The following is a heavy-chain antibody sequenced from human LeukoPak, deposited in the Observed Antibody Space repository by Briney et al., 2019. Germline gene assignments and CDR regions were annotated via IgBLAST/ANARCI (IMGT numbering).Heavy chain of an antibody. CDR1: GFTFSPYW. J-gene: IGHJ1*01. Sequence: GGSLRLSCVASGFTFSPYWMHGVRQAAGKGLVWVSRIKNDGSSTTYADSVKCRFIISRDNSKNTLYLQMNSLRAEDTAVYYCARDVPIQHWGQGTLVTVSS. CDR3: ARDVPIQH. CDR2: IKNDGSST. V-gene: IGHV3-74*01.